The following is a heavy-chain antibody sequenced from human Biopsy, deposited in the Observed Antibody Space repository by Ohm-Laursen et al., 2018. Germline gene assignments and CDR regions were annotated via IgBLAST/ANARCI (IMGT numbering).Heavy chain of an antibody. V-gene: IGHV4-34*01. D-gene: IGHD3-22*01. Sequence: GTLSLTCRVYGKTFSDYYWSWIRQTPGKGLEWIGEINHSGRTNYNPSLKSRVTISVDTSKNQFSLKVRSVTAADTAVYYCVRGVDYYDPYHYYALDVWGQGTTVTVSS. CDR1: GKTFSDYY. CDR3: VRGVDYYDPYHYYALDV. J-gene: IGHJ6*02. CDR2: INHSGRT.